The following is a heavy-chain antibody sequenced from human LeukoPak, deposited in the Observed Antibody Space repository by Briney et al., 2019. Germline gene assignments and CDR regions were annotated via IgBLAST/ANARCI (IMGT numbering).Heavy chain of an antibody. CDR3: ARVRGLGYCSGGSCYTN. CDR2: IYYSGST. J-gene: IGHJ4*02. CDR1: GGSISSSSYY. V-gene: IGHV4-39*06. D-gene: IGHD2-15*01. Sequence: PSETLSLTCTVSGGSISSSSYYWGWIRRPPGKGLEWIGSIYYSGSTYYNPSLKSRVTISVDTSKNQFTLKLSSVTAADTAVYYCARVRGLGYCSGGSCYTNWGQGTLVTVSS.